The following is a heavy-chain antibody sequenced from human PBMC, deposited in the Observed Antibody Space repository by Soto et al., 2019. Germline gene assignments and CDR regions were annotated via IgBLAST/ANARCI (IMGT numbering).Heavy chain of an antibody. CDR1: GGSISSGNYY. CDR3: ARVRYYDSSGYAGPCFDY. V-gene: IGHV4-30-4*01. D-gene: IGHD3-22*01. Sequence: PSETLSLTCTVSGGSISSGNYYWSWIRQPPGKGLEWIGYIYYSGSTYYNPSLKSRVTISIDTSKYQFSLKLSSVTAADTAVYYCARVRYYDSSGYAGPCFDYWGQGTLVTVSS. J-gene: IGHJ4*02. CDR2: IYYSGST.